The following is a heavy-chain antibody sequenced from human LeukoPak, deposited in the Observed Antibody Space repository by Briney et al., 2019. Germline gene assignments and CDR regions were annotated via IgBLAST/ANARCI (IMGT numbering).Heavy chain of an antibody. CDR3: AREGPVWDSSALGDY. CDR2: ISGSSSTI. V-gene: IGHV3-48*04. Sequence: AGGSLRLSCAASGFTFSSYSVNWVRQAPGKGLEWVSYISGSSSTIYYADSLKGRFTISRDNAKNSLYLQMNSLRAEDTAVYYCAREGPVWDSSALGDYWGQGTLVTVSS. CDR1: GFTFSSYS. D-gene: IGHD3-22*01. J-gene: IGHJ4*02.